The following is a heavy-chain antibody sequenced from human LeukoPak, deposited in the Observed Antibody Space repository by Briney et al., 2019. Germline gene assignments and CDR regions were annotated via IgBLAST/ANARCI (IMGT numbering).Heavy chain of an antibody. D-gene: IGHD6-13*01. J-gene: IGHJ5*02. CDR1: GFTFSSYA. CDR2: ICSNGGST. Sequence: GGSLRLSCAASGFTFSSYAMHWVRQAPGKGLEYVPAICSNGGSTYYANSVKGRFTISRDNSKNTLYLQMGSLRAEDMAVYYCARRSGTEGWFDPWGQGTLVTVSS. V-gene: IGHV3-64*01. CDR3: ARRSGTEGWFDP.